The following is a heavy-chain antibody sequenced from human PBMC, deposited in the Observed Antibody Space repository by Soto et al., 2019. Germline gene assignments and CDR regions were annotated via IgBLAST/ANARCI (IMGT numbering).Heavy chain of an antibody. V-gene: IGHV1-2*02. Sequence: ASVKVSCKASGYTFTGYYMHWVRQAPGQGLEWMGWISPNSGGTNYAQKFQGRVTMTRDTSISTAYMELSRLRSDDTAVYYCARVRIVVVVAATTGGAFDIWGQGTMVTVSS. D-gene: IGHD2-15*01. CDR1: GYTFTGYY. CDR2: ISPNSGGT. J-gene: IGHJ3*02. CDR3: ARVRIVVVVAATTGGAFDI.